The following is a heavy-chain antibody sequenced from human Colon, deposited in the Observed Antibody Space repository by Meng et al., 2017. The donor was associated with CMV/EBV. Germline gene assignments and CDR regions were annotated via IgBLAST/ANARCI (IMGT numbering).Heavy chain of an antibody. D-gene: IGHD1-1*01. J-gene: IGHJ5*02. CDR1: FY. CDR3: ARETGVPGTSGTSRVGWFDP. Sequence: FYCAWVRQSPGKGLECIGTVYYSGSTFYNPSLKSRVTISLDTSKNQFSLQLTATAAADTAIYYCARETGVPGTSGTSRVGWFDPWGQGTLVTVSS. V-gene: IGHV4-39*07. CDR2: VYYSGST.